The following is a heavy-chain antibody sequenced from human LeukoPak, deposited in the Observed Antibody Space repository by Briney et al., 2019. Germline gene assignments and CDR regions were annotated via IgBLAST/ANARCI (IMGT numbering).Heavy chain of an antibody. CDR3: ARVPLDYYGMDV. CDR2: INPSGGST. CDR1: GYTFTSYY. V-gene: IGHV1-46*01. Sequence: ASVKVSCKASGYTFTSYYMHWVRQAPGQGLEWMGIINPSGGSTSYAQKFQGRVTMTRDTSTSTVYMGLSSLRSEDMAVYYCARVPLDYYGMDVWGKGTTVTVSS. J-gene: IGHJ6*04.